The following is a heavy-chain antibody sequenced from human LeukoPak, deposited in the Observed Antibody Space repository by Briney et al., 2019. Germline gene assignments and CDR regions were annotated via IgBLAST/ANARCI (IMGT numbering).Heavy chain of an antibody. CDR3: AREHSTLDGYYYYYMDV. V-gene: IGHV3-7*01. Sequence: PGGSLRLSCAASGFTFSSYWMSWVRQAPGKGLEWVANIKQDGSEKYYVDSVKGRFTISRDNAKNSLYLQMNSLRAEDTAVYYCAREHSTLDGYYYYYMDVWGKGTTVTISS. D-gene: IGHD2/OR15-2a*01. CDR2: IKQDGSEK. J-gene: IGHJ6*03. CDR1: GFTFSSYW.